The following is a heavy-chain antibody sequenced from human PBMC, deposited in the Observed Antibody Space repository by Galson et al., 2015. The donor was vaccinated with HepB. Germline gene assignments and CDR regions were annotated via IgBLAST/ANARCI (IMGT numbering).Heavy chain of an antibody. V-gene: IGHV1-18*01. CDR1: GYIFTHHD. CDR2: ITVHNGNT. CDR3: ARQDKDFSGWGGPSFDY. J-gene: IGHJ4*02. D-gene: IGHD6-19*01. Sequence: SVKVSCKASGYIFTHHDITWARQAPGQGLEWMGWITVHNGNTNYAQNFQGRVTMTTDTSTRTAYMELRSLRSDDTAVYYCARQDKDFSGWGGPSFDYWGQGTLVTVSS.